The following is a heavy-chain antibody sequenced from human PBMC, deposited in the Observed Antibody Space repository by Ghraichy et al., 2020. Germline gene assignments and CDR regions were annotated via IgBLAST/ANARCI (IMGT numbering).Heavy chain of an antibody. V-gene: IGHV4-59*01. J-gene: IGHJ4*02. D-gene: IGHD3-22*01. Sequence: SETLSLTCTVSGGSISSYYWSWIRQPPGKGLEWIGYIYYSGSTNYNPSLKSRVTILVETSKNQFSLKLSSVTAADTAVYYCARLYCCSSGYYLDYWGQGTLVTVSS. CDR1: GGSISSYY. CDR3: ARLYCCSSGYYLDY. CDR2: IYYSGST.